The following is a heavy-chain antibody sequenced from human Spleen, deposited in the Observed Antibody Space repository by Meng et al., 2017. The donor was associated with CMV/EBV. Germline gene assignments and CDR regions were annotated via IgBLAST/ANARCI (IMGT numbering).Heavy chain of an antibody. D-gene: IGHD6-19*01. CDR1: GFTFSSYA. CDR3: AKDRVGVAGNYFAMGV. Sequence: GESLKISCVASGFTFSSYAMSWVRQAPGKGLEWVSTLSGSGGSTYYADSVKGRITISRDNSKNTLSLQMISLRVEDTAVYYCAKDRVGVAGNYFAMGVWGQRTTVTVSS. CDR2: LSGSGGST. V-gene: IGHV3-23*01. J-gene: IGHJ6*02.